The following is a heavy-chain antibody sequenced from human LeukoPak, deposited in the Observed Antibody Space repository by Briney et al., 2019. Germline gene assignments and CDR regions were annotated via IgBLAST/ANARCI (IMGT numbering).Heavy chain of an antibody. CDR1: GFTVSSNY. D-gene: IGHD5-18*01. CDR2: IYSGGST. V-gene: IGHV3-53*01. J-gene: IGHJ4*02. Sequence: GGSLRLSCAASGFTVSSNYMSWVRQAPGKGLEWVSVIYSGGSTYYADSVKGRFTISRDNSKNTLYLQMNSLRAEDTAVYYCARARGYSYDYFGYWGQGTLVTVSS. CDR3: ARARGYSYDYFGY.